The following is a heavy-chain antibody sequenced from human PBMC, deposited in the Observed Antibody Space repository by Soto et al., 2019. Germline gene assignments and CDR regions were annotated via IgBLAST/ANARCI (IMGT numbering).Heavy chain of an antibody. J-gene: IGHJ5*02. Sequence: EEQLVQSGAEVKKPGESLRITCKGPKYNFTPYWISWVRQMPGKGLEYLGRIDPKDSYTIYSPSFEGHVTMSVDRSISTAYLQWSSLKASDTAVYYCARAMYSSSSWFDPWGQGTRVTVSS. V-gene: IGHV5-10-1*03. CDR1: KYNFTPYW. CDR2: IDPKDSYT. D-gene: IGHD6-6*01. CDR3: ARAMYSSSSWFDP.